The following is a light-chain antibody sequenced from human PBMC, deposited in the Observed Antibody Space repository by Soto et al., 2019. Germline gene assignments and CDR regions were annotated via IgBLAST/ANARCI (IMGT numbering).Light chain of an antibody. J-gene: IGKJ1*01. CDR3: QQYNNWSPWT. CDR1: QSVSSN. CDR2: GAS. V-gene: IGKV3-15*01. Sequence: EIVMTQSPATLSVSPGERATLSCRASQSVSSNLAWYQQKPGQAPRLLIYGASTRATGIPARFSGSGSGTEFTLTISSLQSEYVAVYYCQQYNNWSPWTFGQGPKVDI.